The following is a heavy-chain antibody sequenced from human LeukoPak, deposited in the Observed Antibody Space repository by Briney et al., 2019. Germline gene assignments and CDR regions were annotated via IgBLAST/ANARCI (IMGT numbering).Heavy chain of an antibody. CDR3: ARDDGDYAGMDV. V-gene: IGHV4-34*01. CDR1: AGSFSNSY. J-gene: IGHJ6*04. D-gene: IGHD4-17*01. Sequence: SETLSLTCDVYAGSFSNSYWSWIRQPPGKGLEWIGEINHSESTNYNPSLESRVTISIDTSKNQFSLKLNSVTAADTAVYYCARDDGDYAGMDVWGKGTTVTVSS. CDR2: INHSEST.